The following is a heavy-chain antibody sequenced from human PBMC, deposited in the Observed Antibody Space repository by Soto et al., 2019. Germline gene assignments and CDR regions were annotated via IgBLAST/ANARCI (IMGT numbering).Heavy chain of an antibody. CDR2: IYYSGST. Sequence: PSETLSLTCTVSGGSISSYYWSWIRQPPGKGLEWIGYIYYSGSTNYNPSLKSRVTISVDTSKNQFSLKLSSVTAADTAVYYCATNYYYDSSGYRFDYWGQGTLVTVSS. CDR3: ATNYYYDSSGYRFDY. V-gene: IGHV4-59*01. J-gene: IGHJ4*02. CDR1: GGSISSYY. D-gene: IGHD3-22*01.